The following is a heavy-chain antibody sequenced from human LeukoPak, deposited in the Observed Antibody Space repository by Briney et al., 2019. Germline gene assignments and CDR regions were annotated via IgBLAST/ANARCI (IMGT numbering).Heavy chain of an antibody. CDR2: IKQDGSEK. CDR1: GFTFSSYW. V-gene: IGHV3-7*01. D-gene: IGHD3-3*01. CDR3: ARDYDFWSGKDASDI. J-gene: IGHJ3*02. Sequence: GGSLRLSCAASGFTFSSYWMSWVRQAPGKGLEWVANIKQDGSEKYYVDSVKGRFTISRDNAKNSLYLQMNSLRAEDTAVYYCARDYDFWSGKDASDIWGQGTMVTVSS.